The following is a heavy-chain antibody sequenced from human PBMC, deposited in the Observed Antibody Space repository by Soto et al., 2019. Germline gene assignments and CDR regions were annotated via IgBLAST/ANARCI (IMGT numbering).Heavy chain of an antibody. CDR1: CGSISSSSYY. Sequence: SETLSLTCTVSCGSISSSSYYWGWIRQPPGKGLEWIGSIYYSGSTYYNPSLKSRVTISVDTSKNQFSMKLSSVTAADTAVYYCARRSYYGSGSYPPGFDYWGQGTLVTVSS. V-gene: IGHV4-39*01. D-gene: IGHD3-10*01. CDR3: ARRSYYGSGSYPPGFDY. CDR2: IYYSGST. J-gene: IGHJ4*02.